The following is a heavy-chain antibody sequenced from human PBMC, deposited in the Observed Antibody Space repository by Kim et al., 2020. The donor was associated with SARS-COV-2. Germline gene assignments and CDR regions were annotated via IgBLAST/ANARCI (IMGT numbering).Heavy chain of an antibody. CDR2: IYYSGST. CDR1: GGSISSYY. J-gene: IGHJ1*01. Sequence: SETLSLTCTVSGGSISSYYWSWIRQPPGKGLEWIGYIYYSGSTNYNPSLKSRVTISVDTSKNQFSLKLSSVTAADTAVYYCASLSYYDILTGYSSAEYFQHWGQGTLVTVSS. CDR3: ASLSYYDILTGYSSAEYFQH. D-gene: IGHD3-9*01. V-gene: IGHV4-59*13.